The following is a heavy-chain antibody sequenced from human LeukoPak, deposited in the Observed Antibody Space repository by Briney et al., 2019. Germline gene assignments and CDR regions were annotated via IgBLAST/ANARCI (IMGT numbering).Heavy chain of an antibody. D-gene: IGHD2-15*01. V-gene: IGHV3-48*03. CDR2: ISSSGSTI. CDR3: ARVGIDCSGGSCYGYDAFDI. CDR1: GFTFSSYE. J-gene: IGHJ3*02. Sequence: PGGSLRLSCAASGFTFSSYEMNWVRQAPGKGLEWVSYISSSGSTIYYADSVKGRFTISRDNAKNSLYLQMNSLRAEDTAVYYCARVGIDCSGGSCYGYDAFDIWGQGTMVTVSS.